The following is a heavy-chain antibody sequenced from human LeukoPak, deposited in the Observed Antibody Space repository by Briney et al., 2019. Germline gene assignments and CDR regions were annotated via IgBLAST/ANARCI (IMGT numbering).Heavy chain of an antibody. Sequence: GGSLRLSCAASGSIFSSYSMNWVRQAPGKGLEWVSYITSSSGTIYYADSVKGRFTISRDNAKNSLYLQMSSLRAEDTAIYYCARSSYGYYYYYYMDVWGKGTTVTISS. CDR1: GSIFSSYS. CDR2: ITSSSGTI. V-gene: IGHV3-48*01. J-gene: IGHJ6*03. D-gene: IGHD5-18*01. CDR3: ARSSYGYYYYYYMDV.